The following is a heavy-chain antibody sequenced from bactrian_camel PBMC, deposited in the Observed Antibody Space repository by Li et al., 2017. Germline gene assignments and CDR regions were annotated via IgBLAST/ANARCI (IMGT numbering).Heavy chain of an antibody. Sequence: HVQLVESGGGSVQAGGSLRLSCTGSGDGIAARDMGWFRQVPGREREGVATISGGGSITYADSVKGRFTISRDGGKNTVYLQMNRLNVGDTASYYCVAGKPYRRVELSKSEVTAWGQGTQVTVS. CDR3: VAGKPYRRVELSKSEVTA. V-gene: IGHV3S53*01. CDR2: ISGGGSI. CDR1: GDGIAARD. D-gene: IGHD1*01. J-gene: IGHJ6*01.